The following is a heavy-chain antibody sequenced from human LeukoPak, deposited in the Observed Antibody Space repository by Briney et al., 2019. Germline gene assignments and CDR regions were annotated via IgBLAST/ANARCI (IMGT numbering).Heavy chain of an antibody. Sequence: GASVKVSCKAPGYTFTDYYMHWVQQAPGKGLEWMGRVDPEDGETIYAEKFQGRVTITADTSTDTAYMELSSLRSEDTAVYYCAAEVRRMVPAARFDYWGQGTLVTVSS. J-gene: IGHJ4*02. CDR1: GYTFTDYY. D-gene: IGHD2-2*01. CDR2: VDPEDGET. CDR3: AAEVRRMVPAARFDY. V-gene: IGHV1-69-2*01.